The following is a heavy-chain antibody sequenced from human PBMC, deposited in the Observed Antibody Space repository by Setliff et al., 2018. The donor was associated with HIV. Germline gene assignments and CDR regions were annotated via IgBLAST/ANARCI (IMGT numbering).Heavy chain of an antibody. J-gene: IGHJ4*02. D-gene: IGHD2-15*01. Sequence: PSETLSLTCTVSGGSISSHYWGWFRQSPGKGLEWIATIYQTGSIYCNPSLQNRVTLLLDMSKNQFSLKLSSVTAADTAVYYCARQAWHSGRNGYFVDYWGQGTLVTVSS. CDR2: IYQTGSI. CDR1: GGSISSHY. CDR3: ARQAWHSGRNGYFVDY. V-gene: IGHV4-59*08.